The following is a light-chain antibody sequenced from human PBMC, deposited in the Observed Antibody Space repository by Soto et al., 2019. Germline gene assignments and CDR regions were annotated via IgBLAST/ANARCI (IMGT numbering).Light chain of an antibody. Sequence: DIQMTQSPSTLSASVGDRVTITCRASQSVGAWLAWYQQKPGKAPKFLIYDASNLESGVPSRFSGSGSGTEFTLTISSLQPDDFATYYCQEYNSYSWPFGQGTKVDIX. CDR1: QSVGAW. J-gene: IGKJ1*01. V-gene: IGKV1-5*01. CDR2: DAS. CDR3: QEYNSYSWP.